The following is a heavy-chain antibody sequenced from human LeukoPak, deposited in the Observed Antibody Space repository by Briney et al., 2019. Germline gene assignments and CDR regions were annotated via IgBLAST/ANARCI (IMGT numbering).Heavy chain of an antibody. J-gene: IGHJ5*01. D-gene: IGHD3-3*02. CDR2: ISRSSSTI. Sequence: GGSLTLSCPGCGCTFSSWSLHWVHQAPGKGLEWVSYISRSSSTIYADSVKGRFTISRDNSKNTIYLKMYGLRAEDTAVYYCAKVRGALTFGRSLDSGGQGTLVTVSS. V-gene: IGHV3-48*04. CDR1: GCTFSSWS. CDR3: AKVRGALTFGRSLDS.